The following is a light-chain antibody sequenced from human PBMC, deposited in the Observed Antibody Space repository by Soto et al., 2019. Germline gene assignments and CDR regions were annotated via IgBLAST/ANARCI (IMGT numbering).Light chain of an antibody. CDR1: QSISSW. J-gene: IGKJ1*01. V-gene: IGKV1-5*01. CDR3: QLYGGHSQT. Sequence: DIQMTQSPCTLSASVGDRVTITCRASQSISSWLAWYQQKPGKAPKLLIYDASSLQTGVPSRFSGAGSGTEFTLTISSLQPDDFATYYCQLYGGHSQTLGQGTKVDIK. CDR2: DAS.